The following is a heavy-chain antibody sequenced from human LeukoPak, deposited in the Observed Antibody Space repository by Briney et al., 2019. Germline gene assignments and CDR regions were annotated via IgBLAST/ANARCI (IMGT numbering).Heavy chain of an antibody. V-gene: IGHV5-51*01. CDR1: GYSFTSYW. J-gene: IGHJ5*02. D-gene: IGHD2-15*01. CDR3: ARAYCSRNTCYWFDP. CDR2: IYPGDSDT. Sequence: GGALQISCQVAGYSFTSYWIAGVRQMPGKGLEWMGIIYPGDSDTRYSPSFQGQVTISADKSFVTAFLQWSSLKASDTAMYYCARAYCSRNTCYWFDPWGQGTLVTVSS.